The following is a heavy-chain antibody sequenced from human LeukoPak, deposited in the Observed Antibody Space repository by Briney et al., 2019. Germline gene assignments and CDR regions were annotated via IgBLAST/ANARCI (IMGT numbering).Heavy chain of an antibody. Sequence: AASVKVSCKASGYTFTGYYMHWVRQAPGQGLEWMGWINPNSGGTNYAQKFQGRVTMTRDTSISTAYMELGRLRSDDTAVYYCARAGSSPDNWFDPWGQGTLVTVSS. CDR2: INPNSGGT. D-gene: IGHD6-6*01. V-gene: IGHV1-2*02. J-gene: IGHJ5*02. CDR1: GYTFTGYY. CDR3: ARAGSSPDNWFDP.